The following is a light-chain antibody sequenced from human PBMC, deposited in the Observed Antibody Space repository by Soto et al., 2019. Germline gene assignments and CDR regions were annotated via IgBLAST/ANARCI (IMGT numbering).Light chain of an antibody. CDR1: QDIMTF. Sequence: DLQMTQFPSSLSASVGDRVTITCRASQDIMTFLAWYQQRPGKVPKLLIYAASTLQSGVPSRFSGSGSGTDFTLIISSLQPEDVATYYCQKYNIAPWTFGHGTRVEI. V-gene: IGKV1-27*01. J-gene: IGKJ1*01. CDR3: QKYNIAPWT. CDR2: AAS.